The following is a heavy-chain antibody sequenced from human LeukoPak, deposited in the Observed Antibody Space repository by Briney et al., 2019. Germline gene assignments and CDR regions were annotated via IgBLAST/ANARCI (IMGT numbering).Heavy chain of an antibody. CDR3: ARPAYCGGDCSSGYFDY. CDR2: IIPIFGTA. J-gene: IGHJ4*02. D-gene: IGHD2-21*02. V-gene: IGHV1-69*01. CDR1: GGTFSSYA. Sequence: SVKVSCKASGGTFSSYAISWVRQAPGQGLEWMGGIIPIFGTANYAQKFQGRVTITADESTSTAYMELSSLRSEDTAVYYCARPAYCGGDCSSGYFDYWGQGTLVTVSS.